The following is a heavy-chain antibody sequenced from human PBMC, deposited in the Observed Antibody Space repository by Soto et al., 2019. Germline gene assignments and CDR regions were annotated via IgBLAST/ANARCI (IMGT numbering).Heavy chain of an antibody. V-gene: IGHV3-21*01. J-gene: IGHJ4*02. CDR1: GCTFSNYN. CDR2: ISRSSGYI. D-gene: IGHD5-12*01. Sequence: EVQLVESGGGLVKPGESLRLSCAASGCTFSNYNMIWVRQAPGKGLEWVSSISRSSGYIYYADSMKGRFTSSRDNAKNSLLLQLNSLRDEDTAVYFCARCGTGVQDGYNYIPNYWGQGTLVTVSS. CDR3: ARCGTGVQDGYNYIPNY.